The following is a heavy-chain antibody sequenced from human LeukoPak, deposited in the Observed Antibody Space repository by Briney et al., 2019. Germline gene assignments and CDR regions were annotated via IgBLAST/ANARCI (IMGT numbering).Heavy chain of an antibody. CDR2: LRYDGTNK. Sequence: GGSLRLSCAASGFTFSTYNMNWVRQAPGKGLEWVAVLRYDGTNKYYADSVKGRFTISRDNSKNTLYLQMNSLRAEDTAVYYCARDATADYYGMDVWGQGTTVIVSS. CDR1: GFTFSTYN. CDR3: ARDATADYYGMDV. J-gene: IGHJ6*02. V-gene: IGHV3-33*08.